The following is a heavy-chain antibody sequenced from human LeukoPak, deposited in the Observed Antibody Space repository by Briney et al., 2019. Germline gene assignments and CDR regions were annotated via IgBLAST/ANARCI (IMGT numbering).Heavy chain of an antibody. CDR2: ISSGSTYT. V-gene: IGHV3-11*05. Sequence: GGSLRLSCVVSGLTFSSYAMTWIRQAPGKGLEWVSYISSGSTYTNYADSVEGRFTISRDNAKNSLYLQMNSLRAEDTAVYYCARGDYGGDYFDSWGQGTLVTVSS. CDR3: ARGDYGGDYFDS. D-gene: IGHD4-23*01. CDR1: GLTFSSYA. J-gene: IGHJ4*02.